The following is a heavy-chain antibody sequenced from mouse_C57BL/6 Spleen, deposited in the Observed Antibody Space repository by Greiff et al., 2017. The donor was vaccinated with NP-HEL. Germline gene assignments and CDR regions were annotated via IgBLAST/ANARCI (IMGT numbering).Heavy chain of an antibody. CDR3: TRVEVTTGMDY. V-gene: IGHV5-9-1*02. CDR1: GFTFSSYA. J-gene: IGHJ4*01. D-gene: IGHD2-2*01. Sequence: DVMLVESGEGLVKPGGSLKLSCAASGFTFSSYAMSWVRQTPEKRLEWVAYISSGGDYIYYADTVKGRFTISRDNARNTLYLQMSSLKSEDTAMYYCTRVEVTTGMDYWGQGTSVTVSS. CDR2: ISSGGDYI.